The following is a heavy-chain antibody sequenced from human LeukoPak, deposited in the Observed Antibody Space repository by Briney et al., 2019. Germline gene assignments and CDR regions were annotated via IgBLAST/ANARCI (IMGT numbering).Heavy chain of an antibody. CDR2: IYSDGTT. D-gene: IGHD3-22*01. CDR3: AKGSTYYYDSSGYYIPDCFDY. V-gene: IGHV3-53*05. Sequence: GGSLRLSCAASGLTVSTNYMSWVRQAPGMGLEWVSIIYSDGTTYYVDSVKGRFTISRDNSKNTLYLQMNSLRAEDTAVYYCAKGSTYYYDSSGYYIPDCFDYWGQGTLVTVSS. J-gene: IGHJ4*02. CDR1: GLTVSTNY.